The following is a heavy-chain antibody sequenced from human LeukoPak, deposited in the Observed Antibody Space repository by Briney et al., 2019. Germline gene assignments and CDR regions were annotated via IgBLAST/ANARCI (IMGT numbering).Heavy chain of an antibody. V-gene: IGHV3-53*01. CDR3: AKSLWDMEVNY. CDR2: IYSGGST. CDR1: GFTVSSNY. D-gene: IGHD2-21*01. Sequence: QSGGSLRLSCAASGFTVSSNYMSWVRQAPGEGLEWVSVIYSGGSTYYADSVKGRFTISRDNSKNTLYLQMNSLRAEDTAVYYCAKSLWDMEVNYWGQGTLVTVSS. J-gene: IGHJ4*02.